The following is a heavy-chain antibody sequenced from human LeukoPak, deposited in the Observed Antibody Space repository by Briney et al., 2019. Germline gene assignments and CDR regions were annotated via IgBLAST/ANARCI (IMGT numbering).Heavy chain of an antibody. CDR2: IYHSGST. J-gene: IGHJ6*02. D-gene: IGHD4-17*01. Sequence: SGTLSLTCAVSGVSISSSNWWRCGRQPPEKGLEWIGVIYHSGSTNYSPSLKSRVTISVDKSKNQFSLKLSSVTAADTAVYYCASHYGDYYYYYGMDVWGQGTTVTVSS. CDR1: GVSISSSNW. CDR3: ASHYGDYYYYYGMDV. V-gene: IGHV4-4*02.